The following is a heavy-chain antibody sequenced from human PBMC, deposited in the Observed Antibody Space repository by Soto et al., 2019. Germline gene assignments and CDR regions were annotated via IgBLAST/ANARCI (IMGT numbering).Heavy chain of an antibody. CDR2: IDPSDSYT. Sequence: PGESLKISCKGSGYSFTSYWISWVRQMPGKGLEWMGRIDPSDSYTNYSPSFQGHVTISADKSISTAYLQWSSLKASDIAMYYCARLLYSYTWYHDYWGQKTLVTVSS. J-gene: IGHJ4*02. CDR1: GYSFTSYW. CDR3: ARLLYSYTWYHDY. D-gene: IGHD6-13*01. V-gene: IGHV5-10-1*01.